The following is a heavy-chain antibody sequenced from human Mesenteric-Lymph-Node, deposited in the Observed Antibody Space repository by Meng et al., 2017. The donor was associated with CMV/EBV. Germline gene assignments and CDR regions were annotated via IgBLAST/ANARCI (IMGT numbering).Heavy chain of an antibody. CDR3: ARVKGRITIFGVVTPDTYYLDY. CDR2: IRGTSGHI. CDR1: GFTFSNYI. V-gene: IGHV3-21*01. Sequence: GESLKISCAASGFTFSNYIINWVRQAPGKGMEWVSSIRGTSGHIYYADSVKGRFTISRDNARNSLYLQMNSLRAEDTAVYYCARVKGRITIFGVVTPDTYYLDYWGQGTLVTVSS. J-gene: IGHJ4*02. D-gene: IGHD3-3*01.